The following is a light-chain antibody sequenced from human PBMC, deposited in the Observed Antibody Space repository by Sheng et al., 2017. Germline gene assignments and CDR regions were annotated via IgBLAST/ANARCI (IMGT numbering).Light chain of an antibody. CDR1: QLSNKY. Sequence: YELTQPPSVSVAPGQAASITCSGDQLSNKYTSWYQHNPGQSPVLVIYQDYKRPSGIPERFSGSSSGNTATLTISGTQAMDEDDYYCQVWDSSTLLFGGGTKLTVL. J-gene: IGLJ3*02. CDR2: QDY. CDR3: QVWDSSTLL. V-gene: IGLV3-1*01.